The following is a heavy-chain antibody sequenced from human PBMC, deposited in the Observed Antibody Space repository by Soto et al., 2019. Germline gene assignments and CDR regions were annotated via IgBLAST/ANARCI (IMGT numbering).Heavy chain of an antibody. V-gene: IGHV3-30-3*01. J-gene: IGHJ3*02. CDR2: ISYDGSNK. CDR1: GFTFSSYA. CDR3: ARDYEFYYYDSSGYDAFDI. Sequence: QVQLVESGGGVVQPGRSLRLSCAASGFTFSSYAMHWVRQAPGKGLEWVAVISYDGSNKYYADSVKGRFTISRDNSKNTLYLQMNSLRAEDTAVYYCARDYEFYYYDSSGYDAFDIWGQGTMVTLSS. D-gene: IGHD3-22*01.